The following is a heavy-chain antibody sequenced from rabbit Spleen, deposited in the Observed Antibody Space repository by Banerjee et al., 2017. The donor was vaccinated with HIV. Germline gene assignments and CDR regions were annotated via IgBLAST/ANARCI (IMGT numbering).Heavy chain of an antibody. CDR3: ARGSAAMTMLITGFYFNL. CDR2: INMITSKS. D-gene: IGHD2-1*01. V-gene: IGHV1S45*01. Sequence: QEQLVESGGGLVQPEGSLTLTCKASGFTISSSYWICWVRQAPGKGLEWIACINMITSKSVYASWAKGRFIMSRTSSTKVTLQMTSLTAADTATYFCARGSAAMTMLITGFYFNLWGQGTLVTVS. CDR1: GFTISSSYW. J-gene: IGHJ4*01.